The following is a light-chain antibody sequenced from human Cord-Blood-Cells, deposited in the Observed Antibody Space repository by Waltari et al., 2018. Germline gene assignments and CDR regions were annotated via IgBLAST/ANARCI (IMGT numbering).Light chain of an antibody. CDR2: EGS. J-gene: IGLJ1*01. CDR1: SSDVGSYNL. V-gene: IGLV2-23*01. Sequence: SALTQPASVSGSPGQSITISCTGTSSDVGSYNLVSWYQQHPGKAPKPMIYEGSKRPSGVSNRFSGSKSVNTASLTIAGLQAEDEADYYCCSYAGSSTFYVFGTGTKVTVL. CDR3: CSYAGSSTFYV.